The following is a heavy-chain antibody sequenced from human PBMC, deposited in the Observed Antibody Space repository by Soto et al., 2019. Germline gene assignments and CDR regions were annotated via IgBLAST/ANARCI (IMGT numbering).Heavy chain of an antibody. Sequence: QVQLVESGGGLVKPGGSLRLSCAASGFTLSDYYMTWLRQAPGRGPECISYISSSGSSINYADSVKGRFTISRDNAKNSLYLQMNSLRAEDTAVYYCARRGSSGWYESYFDYWGQGTLVSVSS. CDR3: ARRGSSGWYESYFDY. J-gene: IGHJ4*02. D-gene: IGHD6-19*01. V-gene: IGHV3-11*01. CDR1: GFTLSDYY. CDR2: ISSSGSSI.